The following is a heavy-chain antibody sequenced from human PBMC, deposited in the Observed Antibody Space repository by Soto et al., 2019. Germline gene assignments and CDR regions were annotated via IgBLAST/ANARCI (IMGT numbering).Heavy chain of an antibody. J-gene: IGHJ4*02. CDR1: CGSIIRGNYY. CDR2: IYYSGST. Sequence: SETLSLTCTFSCGSIIRGNYYWSWLRQLPGKGLEWIGYIYYSGSTYYNPSLKSRVTISLDTSKNEFSLKLSSVTAADTAVYYCAREGDDSNNFDYWGQGTLVTVSS. CDR3: AREGDDSNNFDY. D-gene: IGHD3-16*01. V-gene: IGHV4-31*03.